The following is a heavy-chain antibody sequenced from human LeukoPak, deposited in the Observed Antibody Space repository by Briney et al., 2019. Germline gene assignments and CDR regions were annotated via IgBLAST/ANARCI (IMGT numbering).Heavy chain of an antibody. CDR3: TTRGGSFSIFDY. CDR2: IKQDGSEK. D-gene: IGHD1-26*01. J-gene: IGHJ4*02. V-gene: IGHV3-7*03. CDR1: GFTFSSYW. Sequence: GGSLRLSCAASGFTFSSYWMSWVRQAPGKGLEWVANIKQDGSEKYYVDSVKGRFTISRDNAKNSLYLQMNSLKTEDTAVYYCTTRGGSFSIFDYWGQGTLVTVSS.